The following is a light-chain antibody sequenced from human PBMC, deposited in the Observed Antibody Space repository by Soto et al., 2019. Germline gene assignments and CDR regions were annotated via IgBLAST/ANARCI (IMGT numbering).Light chain of an antibody. CDR1: ENINTY. Sequence: VVLTQSPATLSVSPGERATLSCRASENINTYLAWYQQKPGQAPKLLIYDASNRATGIPARFSASGSGTDSTLTISSLEPEDFAVYYCQHRNNWPLTFGGGTKVEIK. CDR2: DAS. V-gene: IGKV3-11*01. CDR3: QHRNNWPLT. J-gene: IGKJ4*01.